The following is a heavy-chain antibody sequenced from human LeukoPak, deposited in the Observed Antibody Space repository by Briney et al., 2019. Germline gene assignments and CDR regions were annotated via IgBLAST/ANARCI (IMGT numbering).Heavy chain of an antibody. V-gene: IGHV4-59*01. CDR2: IYDSGST. CDR3: ARQSSSGSSLSYFDD. Sequence: SETLSLTCTVSGGSISSYYWSWIRQPPGKGLEWIGNIYDSGSTNYNPSLKSRVTISVDTSKNQCSLKLSSVTAADTAVYYCARQSSSGSSLSYFDDWGQGTLVNVSS. J-gene: IGHJ4*02. D-gene: IGHD3-22*01. CDR1: GGSISSYY.